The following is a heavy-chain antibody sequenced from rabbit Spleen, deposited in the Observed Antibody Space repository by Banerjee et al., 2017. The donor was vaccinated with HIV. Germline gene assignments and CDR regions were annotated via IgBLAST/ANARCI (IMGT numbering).Heavy chain of an antibody. CDR2: INTITGKS. J-gene: IGHJ4*01. Sequence: QEQLVESGGDLVKPEGSLTLTCKASGVSFSDKDVMCWVRQAPGKGLEWIACINTITGKSVYASWAKGRFIMSRTSSTTVTLQMTSLTAADTATYFCARGSAAMTMVITGYYLNLWGPGTLVTVS. CDR3: ARGSAAMTMVITGYYLNL. D-gene: IGHD2-1*01. CDR1: GVSFSDKDV. V-gene: IGHV1S45*01.